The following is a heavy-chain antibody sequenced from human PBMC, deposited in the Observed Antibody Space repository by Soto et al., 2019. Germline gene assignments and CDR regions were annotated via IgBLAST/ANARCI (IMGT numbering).Heavy chain of an antibody. CDR2: IYEGGIT. CDR3: ATTVTYYIGD. J-gene: IGHJ4*02. V-gene: IGHV4-4*02. Sequence: QVQLQESGPGLMKPSGTLSLTCAVSGHSMNSWWSWVRQPPGKGLEWIGEIYEGGITYYNPSLQSRVTIPLVQSRTQFSLRLTSVNAAETAFYYCATTVTYYIGDWGQGTLVTVYS. D-gene: IGHD1-1*01. CDR1: GHSMNSW.